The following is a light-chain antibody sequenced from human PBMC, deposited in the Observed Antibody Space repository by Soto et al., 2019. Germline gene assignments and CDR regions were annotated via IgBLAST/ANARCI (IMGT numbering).Light chain of an antibody. CDR3: QQYNNWPR. CDR2: AAS. V-gene: IGKV3-15*01. J-gene: IGKJ1*01. Sequence: EVVMTQSPATPSVAPGEKATLSCRATQSVSSNLACYQQKPCQAPRLLIYAASTRATGIPARFSGSGYGTECTRTISGLQAEDLAVYYCQQYNNWPRFGQGTKVDIK. CDR1: QSVSSN.